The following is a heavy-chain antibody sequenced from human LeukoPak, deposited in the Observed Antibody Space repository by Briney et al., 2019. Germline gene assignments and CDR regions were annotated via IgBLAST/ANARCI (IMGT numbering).Heavy chain of an antibody. D-gene: IGHD3-22*01. V-gene: IGHV4-61*01. Sequence: KPSETLSLTCTVSGGSVSSGSYYWSWIRQPPGKGLEWIGYIYYSGSTNYNPSLESRVTISVDTSKNQFSLKLSSVTAADTAVYYCARGGYGEYYYDSSGYYLFDYWGQGTLVTVSS. J-gene: IGHJ4*02. CDR1: GGSVSSGSYY. CDR3: ARGGYGEYYYDSSGYYLFDY. CDR2: IYYSGST.